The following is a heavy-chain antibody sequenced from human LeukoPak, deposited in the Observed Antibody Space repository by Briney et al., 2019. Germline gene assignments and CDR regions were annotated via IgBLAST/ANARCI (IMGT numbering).Heavy chain of an antibody. CDR1: GFIFSNYV. J-gene: IGHJ4*02. V-gene: IGHV3-23*01. Sequence: GALRLSCAASGFIFSNYVMSWVRQAPGKGLEWVSGVSASGDRTYYGDSVKGRFTISRDNSKNSLYLQMDSLRAEDTAVYYCARPAIAGDFDYWGQGTLVTVSS. CDR3: ARPAIAGDFDY. D-gene: IGHD6-13*01. CDR2: VSASGDRT.